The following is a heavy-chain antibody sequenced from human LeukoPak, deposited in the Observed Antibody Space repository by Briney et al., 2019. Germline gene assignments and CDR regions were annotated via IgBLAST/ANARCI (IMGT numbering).Heavy chain of an antibody. V-gene: IGHV3-74*01. J-gene: IGHJ4*02. CDR2: TNLDGSTT. CDR1: GFTFSTYW. Sequence: QPGASLRLSCAASGFTFSTYWMHWVRQAPGKGLVWVARTNLDGSTTSYAASVKGRFTISRDNAKNTLYLQMNSLRAEDTGVYYCARAVDLDFRGQGTLVTVSS. CDR3: ARAVDLDF. D-gene: IGHD3-9*01.